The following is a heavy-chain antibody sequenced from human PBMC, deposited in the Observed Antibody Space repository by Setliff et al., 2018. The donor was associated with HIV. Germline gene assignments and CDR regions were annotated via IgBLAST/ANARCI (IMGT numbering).Heavy chain of an antibody. Sequence: LSLTCAVYGVSSSGYSWTWIRQPPGKGLEWIGEINHSGSTNYAPSLRSRVTISADTSKNQFSLKLRSVFAGDTAVYYCVRDPGYDSGWSGTTFDYWGQGTSLTVSS. CDR2: INHSGST. J-gene: IGHJ4*02. CDR3: VRDPGYDSGWSGTTFDY. V-gene: IGHV4-34*01. CDR1: GVSSSGYS. D-gene: IGHD6-19*01.